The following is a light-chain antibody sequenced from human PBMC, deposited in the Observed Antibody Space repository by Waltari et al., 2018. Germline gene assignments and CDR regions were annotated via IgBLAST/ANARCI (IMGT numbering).Light chain of an antibody. Sequence: DVVMTQSPLSLPVTLGQPASISCRSSQSLVHSDGNTYLNWFKQRPGQSPRRLIYKISRRESGVPDRFSGSGSGTDFTLKISRVEAEDIGVYYYMQGTHWPRTFGQGSKVEI. V-gene: IGKV2-30*02. CDR3: MQGTHWPRT. CDR2: KIS. CDR1: QSLVHSDGNTY. J-gene: IGKJ1*01.